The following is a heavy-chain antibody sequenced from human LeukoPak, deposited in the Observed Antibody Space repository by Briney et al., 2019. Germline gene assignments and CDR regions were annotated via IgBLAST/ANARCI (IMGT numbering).Heavy chain of an antibody. J-gene: IGHJ4*02. D-gene: IGHD4/OR15-4a*01. Sequence: ASVKVSCKASGYMFTTSFMHWVRQAPGQGLEWMGVINPSGTSTDYAQKFQGRVTMTRDTSTNTVYMELSSLRSEDTAVYYCASPHGASYYYFDYWGQETLVTASS. CDR3: ASPHGASYYYFDY. V-gene: IGHV1-46*01. CDR1: GYMFTTSF. CDR2: INPSGTST.